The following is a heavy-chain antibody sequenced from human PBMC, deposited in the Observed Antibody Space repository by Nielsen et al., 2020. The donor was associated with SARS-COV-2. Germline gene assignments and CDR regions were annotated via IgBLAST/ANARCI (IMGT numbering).Heavy chain of an antibody. D-gene: IGHD6-13*01. J-gene: IGHJ4*02. CDR3: ANLKRGRSTWYDVVLDH. CDR1: GGSISSYY. CDR2: IYDNGDT. Sequence: SETLSLTCNVSGGSISSYYWSWIRQPPGKGLEFIGYIYDNGDTNYSPSLRSRVTISRDTSKNQCSLRLTYVSAADTAIYYCANLKRGRSTWYDVVLDHWGQGILVTVSS. V-gene: IGHV4-59*08.